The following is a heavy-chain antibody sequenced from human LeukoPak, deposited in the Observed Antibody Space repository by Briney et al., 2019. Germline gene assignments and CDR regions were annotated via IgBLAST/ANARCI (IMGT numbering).Heavy chain of an antibody. Sequence: GGSLRLSCAASGFTFSSYAMHWVRQAPGKGLEYVSAISSNGGSTYYANSVKGRFTISRGNSKNTLYLQMGSLRAEDMAVYYCASSPNSGWYVAFDIWGQGTMVTVSS. CDR3: ASSPNSGWYVAFDI. CDR2: ISSNGGST. J-gene: IGHJ3*02. CDR1: GFTFSSYA. V-gene: IGHV3-64*01. D-gene: IGHD6-19*01.